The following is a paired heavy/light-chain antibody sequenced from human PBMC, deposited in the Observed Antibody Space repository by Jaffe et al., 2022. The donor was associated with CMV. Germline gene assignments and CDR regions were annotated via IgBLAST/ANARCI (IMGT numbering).Light chain of an antibody. V-gene: IGKV4-1*01. CDR3: HQYYSAPLT. CDR2: WAS. CDR1: QSVLYRSSNKSH. J-gene: IGKJ4*01. Sequence: DIVMTQSPDSLAVSLGERATINCKSSQSVLYRSSNKSHLGWWQQKPGQPPKVLIYWASTRESGVPDRFSGSGSGTDFTLTISSLQAEDVAVYYCHQYYSAPLTFGGGTKVEIK.
Heavy chain of an antibody. V-gene: IGHV1-3*01. CDR2: INAGNGNT. D-gene: IGHD3-10*01. J-gene: IGHJ4*02. CDR1: GYSFNSYA. Sequence: QVQLVQSGAEVKKPGASVKVSCKASGYSFNSYALHWVRQAPGQRFEWMGWINAGNGNTEYSQKFRGRVTITRDTSASTDYMELSSLTSEDTAVYYCARGDGPGNWRLDYWGQGTLVTVSS. CDR3: ARGDGPGNWRLDY.